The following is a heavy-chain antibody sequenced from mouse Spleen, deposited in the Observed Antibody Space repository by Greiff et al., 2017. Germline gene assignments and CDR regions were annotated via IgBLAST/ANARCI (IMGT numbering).Heavy chain of an antibody. CDR1: GFSLTSYG. J-gene: IGHJ4*01. CDR3: ARHEGYDYYAMDY. V-gene: IGHV2-6-1*01. Sequence: VKLQESGPGLVAPSQSLSITCTISGFSLTSYGVHWVRQPPGKGLEWLVVIWSDGSTTYNSALKSRLSISKDNSKSQVFLKMNSLQTDDTAMYYCARHEGYDYYAMDYWGQGTSVTVSS. CDR2: IWSDGST. D-gene: IGHD3-1*01.